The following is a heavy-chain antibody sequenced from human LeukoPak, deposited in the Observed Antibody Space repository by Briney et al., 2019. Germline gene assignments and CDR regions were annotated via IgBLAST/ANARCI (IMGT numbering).Heavy chain of an antibody. Sequence: GGSLRLSCAASGFTFSRYYMHWVRQAPDKGLEWVTVISNDGSNKIYADSVRGRFTISRDNSKNQVYLQMDSLRAEDTAVYYCARVRSDVDTDMVPGYWGQGTLVTVPS. CDR1: GFTFSRYY. V-gene: IGHV3-30*04. D-gene: IGHD5-18*01. CDR2: ISNDGSNK. J-gene: IGHJ4*02. CDR3: ARVRSDVDTDMVPGY.